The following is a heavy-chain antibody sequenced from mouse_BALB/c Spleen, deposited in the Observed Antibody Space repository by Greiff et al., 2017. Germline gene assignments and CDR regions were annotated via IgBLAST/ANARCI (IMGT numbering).Heavy chain of an antibody. CDR3: ARQGDDYGGFAY. V-gene: IGHV5-6*01. J-gene: IGHJ3*01. CDR1: GFTFSSYG. Sequence: EVQLVESGGDLVKPGGSLKLSCAASGFTFSSYGMSWVRQTPDKRLEWVATISSGGSYTYYPDSVKGRFTISRDNAKNTLYLQMSSLKSEDTAMYYCARQGDDYGGFAYWGQGTLVTVSA. D-gene: IGHD2-4*01. CDR2: ISSGGSYT.